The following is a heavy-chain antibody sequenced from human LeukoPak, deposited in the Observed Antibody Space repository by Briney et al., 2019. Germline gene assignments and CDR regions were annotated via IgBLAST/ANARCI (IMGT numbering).Heavy chain of an antibody. D-gene: IGHD3-3*01. Sequence: ASVTVSCKASGYTFTSYDINWVRQATGQGGEWMGWMNPNRGNTGYAQNFQGRVTMTRNTSISTAYMELSSLRSEDTAVYYCARGSYLRFLEWSCGMDVWGQGTTVTVSS. CDR1: GYTFTSYD. V-gene: IGHV1-8*01. J-gene: IGHJ6*02. CDR3: ARGSYLRFLEWSCGMDV. CDR2: MNPNRGNT.